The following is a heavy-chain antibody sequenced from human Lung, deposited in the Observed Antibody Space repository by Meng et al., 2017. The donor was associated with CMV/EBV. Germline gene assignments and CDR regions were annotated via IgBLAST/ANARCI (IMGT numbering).Heavy chain of an antibody. Sequence: GSLRLXCSVSGGPISGYYWSWIRQPPGKGLEWTGHFYYGGSTNYNPSLNSRVTKSVDTSKNQFSLKLRTVTAADTAVYYCARDLSGDWFDPWGQGTLVTVYS. CDR1: GGPISGYY. J-gene: IGHJ5*02. CDR3: ARDLSGDWFDP. D-gene: IGHD3-10*01. V-gene: IGHV4-59*12. CDR2: FYYGGST.